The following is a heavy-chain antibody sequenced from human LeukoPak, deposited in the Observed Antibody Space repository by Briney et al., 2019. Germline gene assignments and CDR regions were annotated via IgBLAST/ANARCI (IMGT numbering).Heavy chain of an antibody. D-gene: IGHD6-13*01. CDR3: AKGGGSSWYPSPFFDY. J-gene: IGHJ4*02. CDR1: GFTVSSNY. CDR2: ISGSGGST. Sequence: GGSLRLSCAASGFTVSSNYMSWVRQAPGKGLEWVSAISGSGGSTYYADSVKGRFTISRDNSKNTLYLQMNSLRAEDTAVYYCAKGGGSSWYPSPFFDYWGQGTLVTVSS. V-gene: IGHV3-23*01.